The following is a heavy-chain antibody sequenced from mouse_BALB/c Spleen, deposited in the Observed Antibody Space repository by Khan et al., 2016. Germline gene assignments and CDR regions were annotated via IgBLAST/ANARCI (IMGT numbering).Heavy chain of an antibody. Sequence: VQLQQSGAELVKPGASVKLSCTASGFNIKDTYMHWVKQRPEQGLEWIGRIDPANGNTKYDPKFQGKATITADTSSNTAYLQLGSLTSEDTAVYYCAHGSSPYYYAMDYWGQGTSVTVSS. CDR3: AHGSSPYYYAMDY. D-gene: IGHD1-1*01. CDR2: IDPANGNT. CDR1: GFNIKDTY. J-gene: IGHJ4*01. V-gene: IGHV14-3*02.